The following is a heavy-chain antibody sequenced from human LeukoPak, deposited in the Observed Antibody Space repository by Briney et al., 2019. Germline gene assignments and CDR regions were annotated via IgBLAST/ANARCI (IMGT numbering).Heavy chain of an antibody. CDR1: GFTFSSYS. CDR2: ISSSSSYI. J-gene: IGHJ4*02. V-gene: IGHV3-21*01. CDR3: ARDRVVGYCSSNSCYGYYFDY. D-gene: IGHD2-2*03. Sequence: GGSLRLSCAASGFTFSSYSMNWVRQAPGKGLEWVSSISSSSSYIYYADSVKGRFTISRDNAKNSLYLQMNSLRAEDTAVYYCARDRVVGYCSSNSCYGYYFDYWGQGTLVTVSS.